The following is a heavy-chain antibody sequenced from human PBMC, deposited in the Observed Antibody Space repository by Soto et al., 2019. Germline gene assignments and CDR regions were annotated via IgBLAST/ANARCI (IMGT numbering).Heavy chain of an antibody. CDR1: GGSISSGGYY. D-gene: IGHD3-22*01. V-gene: IGHV4-61*08. J-gene: IGHJ5*02. CDR2: IYYSGST. CDR3: ARVRYEGNYYDRESWFDP. Sequence: PSETLSLTCAVSGGSISSGGYYWSWIRQPPGKGLEWIGYIYYSGSTNYNPSLKSRVTISVDTSKNQFSLRLSSVTAADTAVYYCARVRYEGNYYDRESWFDPWGQRTLVPVSS.